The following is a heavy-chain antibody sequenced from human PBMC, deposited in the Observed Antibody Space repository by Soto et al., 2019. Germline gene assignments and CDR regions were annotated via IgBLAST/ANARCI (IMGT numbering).Heavy chain of an antibody. D-gene: IGHD6-13*01. CDR2: INYSGST. Sequence: SETLSLTCTFSGCSISSYYWSLIRQPPGKGLEWIGYINYSGSTNYNPSLKSRVTISVDTSKNQFSLKLSSVTAADTAVYYCARSTRYSSSSWYEGGFQHWGQGTLVTVSS. V-gene: IGHV4-59*08. CDR1: GCSISSYY. CDR3: ARSTRYSSSSWYEGGFQH. J-gene: IGHJ1*01.